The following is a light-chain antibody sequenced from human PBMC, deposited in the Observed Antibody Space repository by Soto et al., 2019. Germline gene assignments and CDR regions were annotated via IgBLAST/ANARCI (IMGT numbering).Light chain of an antibody. CDR3: QQRTNWPPLT. V-gene: IGKV3-11*01. CDR2: HAS. J-gene: IGKJ4*01. Sequence: EIVLTQSPATLSLSPGERATLSCRASQNIASYLACYQHRPGQAPRLLISHASNRAAGIPDRFSGSGSGTAFTLTISSLEPEDFAIYYCQQRTNWPPLTFGGGTRVEIK. CDR1: QNIASY.